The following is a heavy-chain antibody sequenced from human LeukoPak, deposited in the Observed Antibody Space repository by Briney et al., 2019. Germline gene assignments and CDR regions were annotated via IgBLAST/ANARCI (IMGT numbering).Heavy chain of an antibody. Sequence: SETLSLTCTVSGGSISNSYWTWIRQPAGRGLEWIGRIYTSGSTNYNPSLKSRVTISVDTSKNQFSLKLSSVTAADTAVYYCARDLRVAVAGYFDYWGQGTLVTVSS. CDR2: IYTSGST. CDR3: ARDLRVAVAGYFDY. V-gene: IGHV4-4*07. J-gene: IGHJ4*02. CDR1: GGSISNSY. D-gene: IGHD6-19*01.